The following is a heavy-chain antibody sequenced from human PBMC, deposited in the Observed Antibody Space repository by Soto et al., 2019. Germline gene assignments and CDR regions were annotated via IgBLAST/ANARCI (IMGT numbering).Heavy chain of an antibody. CDR2: IGTAGDT. Sequence: WWSXRLSCAASGFTFISYYMHLFRQATGKGLEWVSAIGTAGDTYYPGSVKGRFTISRENAKNSLYLKMNRLRAGDTAVYYCARVTGGYRWYLDLWGRGTLV. CDR3: ARVTGGYRWYLDL. J-gene: IGHJ2*01. D-gene: IGHD5-12*01. CDR1: GFTFISYY. V-gene: IGHV3-13*01.